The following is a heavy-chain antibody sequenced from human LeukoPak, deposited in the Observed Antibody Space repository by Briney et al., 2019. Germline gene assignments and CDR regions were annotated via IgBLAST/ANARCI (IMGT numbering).Heavy chain of an antibody. Sequence: ASVKVSCKASGYTFTSYYMHWVRQAPGQGLEWMGIINPSGGSTSYAQKFQGRVTMTRDTSTGTVYMELSSLRSEDTAVYYCARNGVRATVTTGYYYGMDVWGQGTTVTVSS. CDR3: ARNGVRATVTTGYYYGMDV. CDR1: GYTFTSYY. CDR2: INPSGGST. J-gene: IGHJ6*02. V-gene: IGHV1-46*01. D-gene: IGHD4-17*01.